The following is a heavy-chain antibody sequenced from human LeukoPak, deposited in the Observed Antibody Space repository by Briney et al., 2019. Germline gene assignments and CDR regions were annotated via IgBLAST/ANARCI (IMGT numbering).Heavy chain of an antibody. J-gene: IGHJ4*02. CDR1: GGSINSYY. D-gene: IGHD3-22*01. Sequence: SETLSLTCTVSGGSINSYYWSWIRQPAGKELEWIGRVYSSGSANYNPSLESRVTMSVDTSKNQFSLKLTSVTAANTAMYFCARGLDSRKLGYWGQGILVTVSS. CDR3: ARGLDSRKLGY. V-gene: IGHV4-4*07. CDR2: VYSSGSA.